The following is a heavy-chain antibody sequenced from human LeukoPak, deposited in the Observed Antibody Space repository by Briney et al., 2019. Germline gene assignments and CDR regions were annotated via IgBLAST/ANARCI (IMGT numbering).Heavy chain of an antibody. CDR1: GFAFSDSW. CDR3: ARDRGWIQHDI. CDR2: IKGDGSAK. Sequence: GGSLRLACAASGFAFSDSWMTWIRQAPGKGLEWVAFIKGDGSAKEYVDSVKSRFTISRDNAKNSLFLQMNSLRAEDTAVYYCARDRGWIQHDIWGQGTMVTVSS. J-gene: IGHJ3*02. V-gene: IGHV3-7*01. D-gene: IGHD5-18*01.